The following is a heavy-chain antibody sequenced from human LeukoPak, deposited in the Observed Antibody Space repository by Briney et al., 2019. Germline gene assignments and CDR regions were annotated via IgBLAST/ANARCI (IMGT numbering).Heavy chain of an antibody. CDR2: INHSGST. Sequence: SETLSLTCAVYGGSFSGYYWSWIRQPPGKGLEWIGEINHSGSTNYNRSLKSRITMLVDTSKNQFSLKLSSVTAADTAVYYCARGSPYGVNWFDPWGQGTLVIVSS. D-gene: IGHD4-17*01. CDR1: GGSFSGYY. CDR3: ARGSPYGVNWFDP. V-gene: IGHV4-34*01. J-gene: IGHJ5*02.